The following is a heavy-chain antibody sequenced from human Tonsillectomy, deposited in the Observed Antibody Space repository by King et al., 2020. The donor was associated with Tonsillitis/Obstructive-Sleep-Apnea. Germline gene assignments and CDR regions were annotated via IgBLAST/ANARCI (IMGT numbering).Heavy chain of an antibody. CDR3: TTDCLSGTSCQVAFDI. Sequence: VQLVESGGGLVKPGGSLRLSCAASGFTFSNAWMSWVRQAPGKGLEWVGRVKSKTDGWTTDYAAPVKGRFTISRDDSKNTLYLQMNSLKTEDTAVYSCTTDCLSGTSCQVAFDIWGQGTMVTVSS. CDR2: VKSKTDGWTT. J-gene: IGHJ3*02. CDR1: GFTFSNAW. V-gene: IGHV3-15*01. D-gene: IGHD2-2*01.